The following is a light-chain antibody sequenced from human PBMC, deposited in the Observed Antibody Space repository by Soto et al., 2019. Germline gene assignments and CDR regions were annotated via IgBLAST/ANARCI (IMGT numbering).Light chain of an antibody. J-gene: IGLJ1*01. CDR3: NSYTSKSTGV. Sequence: QSVLTQPASVSGSPGQSITISCTGTSSDVGGYNYVSWYQQHPGKAPKLIIYEVSNRPSGVSNRFSGSTSGNTASLTISGRQAADEADYYCNSYTSKSTGVFGTGTKLTVL. V-gene: IGLV2-14*01. CDR1: SSDVGGYNY. CDR2: EVS.